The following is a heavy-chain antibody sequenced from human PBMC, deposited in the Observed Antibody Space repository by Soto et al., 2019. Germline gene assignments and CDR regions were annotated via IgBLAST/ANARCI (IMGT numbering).Heavy chain of an antibody. D-gene: IGHD4-17*01. CDR1: GFTFSSHV. J-gene: IGHJ4*02. Sequence: EEHLVESGGGLVQPGVSLRLSCAASGFTFSSHVMYWVRQAPGKGLEWVSSINSGSTSIYYADSVKGRFTISRDNGKNSLYLQMSSLRADDTAVYYCLNGDYYVGQGTLVTVSS. CDR3: LNGDYY. V-gene: IGHV3-48*01. CDR2: INSGSTSI.